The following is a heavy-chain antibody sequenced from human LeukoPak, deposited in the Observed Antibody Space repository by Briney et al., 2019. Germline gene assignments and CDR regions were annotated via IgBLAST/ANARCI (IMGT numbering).Heavy chain of an antibody. V-gene: IGHV1-2*02. D-gene: IGHD6-19*01. J-gene: IGHJ4*02. CDR1: GYTFTGYY. CDR3: AVGVGYSSGWYGNFDY. CDR2: INPNSGGT. Sequence: GASVKVSCKASGYTFTGYYMHWVRQAPGQGLGWMGWINPNSGGTNYAQKLQGRVTMTRDTSISTAYMELSRLRSDDTAVYYCAVGVGYSSGWYGNFDYWGQGTLVTVSS.